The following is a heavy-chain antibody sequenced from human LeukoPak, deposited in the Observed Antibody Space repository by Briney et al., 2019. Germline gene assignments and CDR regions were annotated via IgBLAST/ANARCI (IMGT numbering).Heavy chain of an antibody. CDR1: GFTFSTYG. V-gene: IGHV3-30*03. Sequence: PGGSLRLSCAASGFTFSTYGMHWVRQAPGKGLEWVAVISYDGSNEYYADSVKVRFTISRDNSKNTLYLQMNSLRPEDTAVYYCAREASDAFDIWGQGTMVTVSS. CDR3: AREASDAFDI. CDR2: ISYDGSNE. J-gene: IGHJ3*02.